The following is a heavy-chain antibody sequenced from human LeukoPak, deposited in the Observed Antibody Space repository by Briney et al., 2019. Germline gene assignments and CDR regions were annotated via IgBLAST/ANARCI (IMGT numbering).Heavy chain of an antibody. CDR2: IYSGGST. J-gene: IGHJ3*02. CDR1: GFTVSSNY. CDR3: AREPGGYCSGGSCYSGGAFDI. Sequence: GGSLRLSCAASGFTVSSNYMSWVRQAPGKGLEWVSVIYSGGSTYYADSVKGRFTISRDNSKNTLYLQMNSLRAEDTAVYYCAREPGGYCSGGSCYSGGAFDIWGQGTMVTVSS. D-gene: IGHD2-15*01. V-gene: IGHV3-66*01.